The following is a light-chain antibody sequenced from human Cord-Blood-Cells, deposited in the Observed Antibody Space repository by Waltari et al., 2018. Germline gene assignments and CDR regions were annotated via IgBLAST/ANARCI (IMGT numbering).Light chain of an antibody. Sequence: DIQMTQYTSSLSASVGERVTISCRASQSISSYLNWYQQRPVKDPKLLIYAASSLQSGVPSSFSCSGSGTDCTLTISSLQPEDFATYYCQQSYSTPPALGPGTKVDIK. J-gene: IGKJ3*01. V-gene: IGKV1-39*01. CDR2: AAS. CDR1: QSISSY. CDR3: QQSYSTPPA.